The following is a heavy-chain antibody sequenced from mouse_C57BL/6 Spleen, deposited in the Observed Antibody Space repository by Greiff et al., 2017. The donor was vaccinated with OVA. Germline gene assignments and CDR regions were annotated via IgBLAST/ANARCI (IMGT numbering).Heavy chain of an antibody. J-gene: IGHJ1*03. V-gene: IGHV7-3*01. CDR2: IRNKANGYTT. CDR3: ARYREPWYFDV. CDR1: GFTFTDYY. Sequence: EVMLVESGGGLVQPGGSLSLSCAASGFTFTDYYMSWVRRPPGKALEWLGFIRNKANGYTTEYSASVKGRFTISRDNSQSILYLQMNALRAEDSATYYCARYREPWYFDVWGTGTTVTVAS.